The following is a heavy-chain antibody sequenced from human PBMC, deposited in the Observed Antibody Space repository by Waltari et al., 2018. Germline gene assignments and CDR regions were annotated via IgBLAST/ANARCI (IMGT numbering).Heavy chain of an antibody. CDR2: IYYSGST. Sequence: QVQLQESGPGLVKPSETLSLTCTVSGGSISSHYWSWIRQPPGKGLEWIGYIYYSGSTNYNPSRKSRVTISVDTSKNQFSLKLSSVTAADTAVYYCAGVYVGMERSTNFDYWGQGTLVTVSS. CDR1: GGSISSHY. V-gene: IGHV4-59*11. J-gene: IGHJ4*02. CDR3: AGVYVGMERSTNFDY. D-gene: IGHD2-2*01.